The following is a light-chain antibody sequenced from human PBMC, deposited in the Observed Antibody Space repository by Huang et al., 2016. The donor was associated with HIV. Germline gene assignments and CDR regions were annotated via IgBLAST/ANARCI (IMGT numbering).Light chain of an antibody. CDR2: GVS. CDR1: QSVKKN. V-gene: IGKV3-15*01. J-gene: IGKJ2*01. Sequence: DMVMTQSPGTLSVSPGERATLSCRARQSVKKNLAWYQQKPGQAPRLLISGVSTRDTGVPARFSCNGSETEFTLTITSVQSEESAVYYCQQYNNWPPYDFGQGTKLEIK. CDR3: QQYNNWPPYD.